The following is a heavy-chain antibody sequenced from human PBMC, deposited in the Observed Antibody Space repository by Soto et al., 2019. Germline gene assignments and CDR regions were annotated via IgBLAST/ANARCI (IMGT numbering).Heavy chain of an antibody. CDR2: IYDSGTT. D-gene: IGHD5-12*01. V-gene: IGHV4-61*01. Sequence: QVQLQESGPGLMKPSETLSLTCTVSGGSVSSGSFYWTWIRQPPGKGLEWIGYIYDSGTTTYNPSRKIRVTISLDTSKNQFSLKLRSVTAAGTAVYYCARAHSGYDPLGLAVWGQGITVTVSS. CDR3: ARAHSGYDPLGLAV. CDR1: GGSVSSGSFY. J-gene: IGHJ6*02.